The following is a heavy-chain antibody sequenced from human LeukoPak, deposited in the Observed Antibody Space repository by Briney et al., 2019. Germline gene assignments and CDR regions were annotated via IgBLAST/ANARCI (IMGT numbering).Heavy chain of an antibody. CDR3: ARDKYDSSVSGAFDI. J-gene: IGHJ3*02. V-gene: IGHV4-39*07. Sequence: SETLSLTCTVSGGSISSSSYYWGWIRQPPGKGLEWIGEIYHSGSTNYNPSLKSRVTISVDKSKNQFSLKLSSVTAADTAVYYCARDKYDSSVSGAFDIWGQGTMVTVSS. CDR2: IYHSGST. D-gene: IGHD3-22*01. CDR1: GGSISSSSYY.